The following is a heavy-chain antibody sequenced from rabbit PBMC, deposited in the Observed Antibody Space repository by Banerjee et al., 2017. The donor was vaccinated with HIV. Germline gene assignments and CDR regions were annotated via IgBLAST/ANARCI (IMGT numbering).Heavy chain of an antibody. CDR3: ARRTYGDNYAGYVNL. J-gene: IGHJ4*01. Sequence: EESGGDLVKPEGSLTLTCTASGFSFSSSYWICWVRQAPGKGLEWIACIYTGSGGTYYASWAKGRFTISKTSSTTVTLQMTSLTAADTATYFCARRTYGDNYAGYVNLWGPGTLVTVS. CDR2: IYTGSGGT. CDR1: GFSFSSSYW. V-gene: IGHV1S45*01. D-gene: IGHD6-1*01.